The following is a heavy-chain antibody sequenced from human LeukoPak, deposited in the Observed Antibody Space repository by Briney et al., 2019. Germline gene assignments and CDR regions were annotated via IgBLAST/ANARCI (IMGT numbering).Heavy chain of an antibody. Sequence: GGSLRLSCAASGFTFDDYSMHWVRHAPGKGLEWVSLISWDGGSTYYTDSVKGRFTISRDNSKNSLYLQMNSLRTEDTALYYCAKDITSAGHGGVDYWGQGTLVTVSS. V-gene: IGHV3-43*01. CDR2: ISWDGGST. J-gene: IGHJ4*02. CDR1: GFTFDDYS. D-gene: IGHD6-13*01. CDR3: AKDITSAGHGGVDY.